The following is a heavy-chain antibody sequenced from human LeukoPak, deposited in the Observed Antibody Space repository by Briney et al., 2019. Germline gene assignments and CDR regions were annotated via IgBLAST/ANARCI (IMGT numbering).Heavy chain of an antibody. CDR3: ARSLGTVAGTPGY. CDR1: GYTFTGYY. V-gene: IGHV1-2*02. CDR2: INPNSGGT. D-gene: IGHD6-19*01. Sequence: ASVKVSCEASGYTFTGYYMHWVRQAPGQGLEWMGWINPNSGGTNYAQKFQGRVTMTRDTSISTAYMELSRLRSDDTAVYYCARSLGTVAGTPGYWGQGTLVTVSS. J-gene: IGHJ4*02.